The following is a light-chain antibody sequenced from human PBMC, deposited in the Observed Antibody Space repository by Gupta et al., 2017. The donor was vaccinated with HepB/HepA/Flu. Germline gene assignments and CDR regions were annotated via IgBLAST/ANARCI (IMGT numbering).Light chain of an antibody. Sequence: EIVLTQSPVTLSLSPGERATLSCRASQSVSRYLAWHQQKPGQPPSLLVFDASNRATGVPARFSGSGSGTEFTLTISSLEPEDFAVYYCQHRINWPLTFGGGTRVDIK. J-gene: IGKJ4*01. CDR2: DAS. CDR1: QSVSRY. CDR3: QHRINWPLT. V-gene: IGKV3-11*01.